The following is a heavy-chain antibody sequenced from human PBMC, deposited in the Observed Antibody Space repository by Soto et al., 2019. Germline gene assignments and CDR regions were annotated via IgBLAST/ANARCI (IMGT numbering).Heavy chain of an antibody. Sequence: GESLKISCAASGFTFSSYAMSWVRQAPGKGLEWVSAISGSGGSTYYADSVKGRFTISRDNSKNTLYLQMNSLRAEDTAVYYCAKRPTIAAEAWFDPWGQGTLVTVSS. V-gene: IGHV3-23*01. CDR3: AKRPTIAAEAWFDP. D-gene: IGHD6-13*01. CDR1: GFTFSSYA. CDR2: ISGSGGST. J-gene: IGHJ5*02.